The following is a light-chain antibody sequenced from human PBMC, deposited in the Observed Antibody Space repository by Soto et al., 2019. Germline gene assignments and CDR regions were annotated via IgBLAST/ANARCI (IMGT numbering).Light chain of an antibody. CDR2: SAS. J-gene: IGKJ1*01. Sequence: EVVLTQSPGTLSLSPGERVTLSCRASKSVASSYLAWYQQKPGRAPRLLFYSASSRATGIPYRFSGSGSGTDFTLTISRLEPEDFAVYYCHHFGSLPETFGQGTNVE. CDR1: KSVASSY. CDR3: HHFGSLPET. V-gene: IGKV3-20*01.